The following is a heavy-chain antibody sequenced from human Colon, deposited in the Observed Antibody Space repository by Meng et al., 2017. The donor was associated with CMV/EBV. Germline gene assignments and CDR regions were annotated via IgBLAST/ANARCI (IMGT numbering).Heavy chain of an antibody. J-gene: IGHJ4*02. CDR3: VRNYDFWNGNYFDY. Sequence: GGSLRLSCAASGFTFSYYWMNWVRQAPGKGPEWVSSISASGSKTYYADSVKGRFTISRYNPRDTLYLQMNPLRAEDTAIYYCVRNYDFWNGNYFDYWGQGTLVTVSS. D-gene: IGHD3-3*01. CDR2: ISASGSKT. CDR1: GFTFSYYW. V-gene: IGHV3-23*01.